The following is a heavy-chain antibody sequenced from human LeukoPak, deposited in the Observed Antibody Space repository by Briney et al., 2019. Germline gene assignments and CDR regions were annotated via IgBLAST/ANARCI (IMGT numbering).Heavy chain of an antibody. CDR2: INPNSGGT. V-gene: IGHV1-2*02. CDR1: GYTFTSYY. Sequence: ASVKVSCKASGYTFTSYYMHWVRQAPGQGLEWMGWINPNSGGTNYAQKFQGRVTMTRDTSISTAYMELSRLRSDDTAVYYRARDHPRYCSSTSCYGALDYWGQGTLVTVSS. D-gene: IGHD2-2*01. CDR3: ARDHPRYCSSTSCYGALDY. J-gene: IGHJ4*02.